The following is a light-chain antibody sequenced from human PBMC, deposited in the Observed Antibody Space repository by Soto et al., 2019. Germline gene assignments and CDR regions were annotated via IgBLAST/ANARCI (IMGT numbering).Light chain of an antibody. CDR1: SSDVGGYNY. V-gene: IGLV2-11*01. CDR3: CSYAGSYTFWV. Sequence: QSALTQPRSVSGSPGQSVTISCTGTSSDVGGYNYVSWYQQHPGKAPKLMIYDVSKRPSGVPDRFSGSKSGNTASLTISGLPAEDEADYYCCSYAGSYTFWVFGGGTKVTVL. J-gene: IGLJ3*02. CDR2: DVS.